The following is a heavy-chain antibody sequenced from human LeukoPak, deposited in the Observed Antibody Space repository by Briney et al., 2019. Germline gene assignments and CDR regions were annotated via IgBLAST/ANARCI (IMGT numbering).Heavy chain of an antibody. Sequence: PSETLSLTCTVSGGSISSYYWSWIRQPPGEGLEGIGYIYYSGSTNYNPSLKSRVTISVDTSKNQFSLKLSSVTAADTAVYYCARGASGTLYDAFDIWGRGTMVTVSS. V-gene: IGHV4-59*01. D-gene: IGHD1-26*01. CDR3: ARGASGTLYDAFDI. CDR1: GGSISSYY. CDR2: IYYSGST. J-gene: IGHJ3*02.